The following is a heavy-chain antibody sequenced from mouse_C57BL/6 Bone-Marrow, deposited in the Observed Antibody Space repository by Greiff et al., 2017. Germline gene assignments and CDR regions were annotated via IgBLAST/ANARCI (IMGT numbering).Heavy chain of an antibody. V-gene: IGHV1-26*01. CDR3: ERYGGNYEGVDY. Sequence: EVQLQQSGPELVKPGASVKISCKASGYTFTDYYMNWVKQSHGKSLEWIGDIHPNNGGTSYNQKFKGKATLTVDKSSSTAYMELRSLTSDDSAVYYCERYGGNYEGVDYWGQGTSVTVSS. CDR1: GYTFTDYY. D-gene: IGHD1-1*02. CDR2: IHPNNGGT. J-gene: IGHJ4*01.